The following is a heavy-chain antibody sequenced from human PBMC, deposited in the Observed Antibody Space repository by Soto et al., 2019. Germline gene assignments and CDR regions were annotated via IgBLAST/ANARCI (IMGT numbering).Heavy chain of an antibody. J-gene: IGHJ4*02. CDR3: ATRTPDRGYMGVCDY. CDR2: THHSGST. D-gene: IGHD2-15*01. V-gene: IGHV4-31*03. CDR1: GGSVTSDVYY. Sequence: PSETLSLTCTVSGGSVTSDVYYWTWIRQHPGKGLEWIGYTHHSGSTYCNPSLKSRVTISIDASKNQFSLKLSSVTAADTAVYYCATRTPDRGYMGVCDYWGQGIMVTVSS.